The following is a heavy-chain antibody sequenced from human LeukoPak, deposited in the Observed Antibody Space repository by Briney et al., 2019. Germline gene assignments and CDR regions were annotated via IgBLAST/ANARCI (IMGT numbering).Heavy chain of an antibody. D-gene: IGHD2-2*01. V-gene: IGHV1-69*05. CDR3: ARGGDYCSSTSCYGWFDP. Sequence: SVKVSCKASGGTFSSYAISWVRQAPGQGLEWMGGIIPIFGTANYAQKFQGRVTITTDESTSTAYMELSSLRSEDTAVYYCARGGDYCSSTSCYGWFDPWGQGTLVTVSS. J-gene: IGHJ5*02. CDR1: GGTFSSYA. CDR2: IIPIFGTA.